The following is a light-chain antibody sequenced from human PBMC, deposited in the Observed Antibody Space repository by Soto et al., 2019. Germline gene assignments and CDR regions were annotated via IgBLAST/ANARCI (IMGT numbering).Light chain of an antibody. J-gene: IGKJ2*02. V-gene: IGKV3-20*01. CDR1: QNVYNN. CDR3: QQYASSPCT. Sequence: EIVMTQSPATLSVSPGEGATLSCKASQNVYNNLAWYQQRPGQPPRLLIYDASTRATGIPDRFSGTGSGTDFTLTISRLEPEDFAVYYCQQYASSPCTFGQGTKLEIK. CDR2: DAS.